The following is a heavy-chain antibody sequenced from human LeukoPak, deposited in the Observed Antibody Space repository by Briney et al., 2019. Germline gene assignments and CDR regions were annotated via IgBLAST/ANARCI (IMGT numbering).Heavy chain of an antibody. Sequence: SETLSLTCTVSGDSISSYYWSWIRQPPGKGLEWIGYIYYSGSTNYNPSLKSRVTISVDTSKNQLSLKLSSVTAADTAVYYCARDRFGNYLDYWGQGTLVTVSS. J-gene: IGHJ4*02. CDR3: ARDRFGNYLDY. CDR2: IYYSGST. D-gene: IGHD3-10*01. CDR1: GDSISSYY. V-gene: IGHV4-59*01.